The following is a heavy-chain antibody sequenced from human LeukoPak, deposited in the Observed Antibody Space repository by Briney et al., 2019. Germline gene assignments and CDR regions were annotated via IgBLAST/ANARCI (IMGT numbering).Heavy chain of an antibody. D-gene: IGHD6-19*01. CDR3: ARIPGIAVAGTPGIDY. CDR2: IYYSGST. V-gene: IGHV4-39*01. J-gene: IGHJ4*02. CDR1: GGSISNGDYY. Sequence: SETLSLTCTVSGGSISNGDYYWGWIRQPPGKGLEWIGSIYYSGSTYYNPSLKSRVTISVDTSKNQFSLKLSSVTAADTAVYYCARIPGIAVAGTPGIDYWGQGTLVTVSS.